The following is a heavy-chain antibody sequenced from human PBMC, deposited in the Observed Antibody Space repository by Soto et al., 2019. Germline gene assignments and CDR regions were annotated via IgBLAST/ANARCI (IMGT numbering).Heavy chain of an antibody. CDR2: ITGNGGST. CDR1: GFTFSSYG. V-gene: IGHV3-64*01. CDR3: ARGRKDDYGDPGDFDY. J-gene: IGHJ4*02. Sequence: EVQLVESGGGLVQPGGSVRLSCAASGFTFSSYGMHWVRQAPGEGLEYVSAITGNGGSTYYANSVKGRFTISRDNSKNTLYLQMGSLRADDMAVYYCARGRKDDYGDPGDFDYWGQGTLVTVSS. D-gene: IGHD4-17*01.